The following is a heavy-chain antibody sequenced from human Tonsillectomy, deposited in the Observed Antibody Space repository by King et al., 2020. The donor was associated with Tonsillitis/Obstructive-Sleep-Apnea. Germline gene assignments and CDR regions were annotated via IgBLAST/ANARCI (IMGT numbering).Heavy chain of an antibody. CDR2: MKHDGSEE. Sequence: DVQLVESGGGLVQPGGSLRLSCAASGFTFSNFCMTWVRQAPGKGLEWGANMKHDGSEEHYVDSVKGRFTISSDNAKNSLYLQMNSLRPEDTAVYYCARDPTGDYWGQGTLVTVPS. J-gene: IGHJ4*02. V-gene: IGHV3-7*04. CDR3: ARDPTGDY. CDR1: GFTFSNFC. D-gene: IGHD7-27*01.